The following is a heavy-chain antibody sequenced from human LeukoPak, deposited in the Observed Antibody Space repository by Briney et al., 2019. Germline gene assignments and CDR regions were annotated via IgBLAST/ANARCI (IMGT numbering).Heavy chain of an antibody. CDR2: IYHSGNT. CDR1: GYSISGGYY. CDR3: ARADVNIEATPVHSFDY. Sequence: SETLSLTCSVSGYSISGGYYWGWIRQPPGKGLEWMGSIYHSGNTYYNAPLKSRVSMSVDTSRNPFSLNLTSVTAADTAVSYCARADVNIEATPVHSFDYWGQGILVTVSS. V-gene: IGHV4-38-2*02. J-gene: IGHJ4*02. D-gene: IGHD5-12*01.